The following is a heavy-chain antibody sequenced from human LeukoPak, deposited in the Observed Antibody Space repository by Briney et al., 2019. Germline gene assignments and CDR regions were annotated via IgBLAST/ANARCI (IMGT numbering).Heavy chain of an antibody. V-gene: IGHV3-66*01. D-gene: IGHD3-16*01. CDR3: ARVGGNYYYGMDV. CDR1: GFTVSSNY. J-gene: IGHJ6*02. CDR2: IYSGGST. Sequence: GGSLRLSCAASGFTVSSNYMSWVRQAPGKGLEWVSVIYSGGSTYYADSVKGRFTISRDNSKNTLYLQMNSLRAEDTAVNYCARVGGNYYYGMDVWGQGTTVTVSS.